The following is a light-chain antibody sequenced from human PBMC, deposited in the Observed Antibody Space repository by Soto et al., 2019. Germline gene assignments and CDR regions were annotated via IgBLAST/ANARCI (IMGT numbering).Light chain of an antibody. CDR3: QQYTQSLWT. CDR1: QSISDT. V-gene: IGKV3D-15*01. J-gene: IGKJ1*01. CDR2: DVS. Sequence: EIVMTQSPATLSVSPGGRATLSYRASQSISDTLAWYQQKPGQAPRLLIYDVSSRATTIPDRFSGSGSGTDFTLTINRLEPEDFAVYYCQQYTQSLWTFGPGTKVDIK.